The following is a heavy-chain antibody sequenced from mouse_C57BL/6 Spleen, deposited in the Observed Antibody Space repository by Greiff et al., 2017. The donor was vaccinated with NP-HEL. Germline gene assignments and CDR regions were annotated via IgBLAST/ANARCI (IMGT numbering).Heavy chain of an antibody. J-gene: IGHJ3*01. CDR1: GYTFTDYN. CDR2: INPNNGGT. V-gene: IGHV1-22*01. Sequence: EVQGVESGPELVKPGASVKMSCKASGYTFTDYNMHWVKQSHGKSLEWIGYINPNNGGTSYNQKFKGKATLTVNKSSSTAYMELRSLTSEDSAVYYCARTYDYPWFAYWGQGTLVTVSA. D-gene: IGHD2-4*01. CDR3: ARTYDYPWFAY.